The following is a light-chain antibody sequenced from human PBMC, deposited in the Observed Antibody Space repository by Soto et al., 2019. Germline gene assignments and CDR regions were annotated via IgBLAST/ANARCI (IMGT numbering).Light chain of an antibody. CDR3: SAYTVSRTYV. Sequence: QSVLTQPASVSGSPGQSITISCTGTSSDVGAYNFVSWHQQHPGKAPKLMIYNVYDRPSGISYRFSGSKSGNTASLTISGLQGEDEADSYCSAYTVSRTYVFGTVTKLTVI. CDR1: SSDVGAYNF. CDR2: NVY. V-gene: IGLV2-14*03. J-gene: IGLJ1*01.